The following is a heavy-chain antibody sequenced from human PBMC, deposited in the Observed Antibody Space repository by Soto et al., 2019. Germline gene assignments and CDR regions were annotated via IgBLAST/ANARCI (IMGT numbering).Heavy chain of an antibody. Sequence: QVQLVRSGAEVKKPGASVNVSCKASGYTFTSSYIHWVRQAPGQGFEWMGIINPGGGGTSYSQKLQGRVTVTRDTSTRTIYMELNSLRSEDTAVYYCARGPGASGLDVWGQGTTVTVSS. V-gene: IGHV1-46*01. CDR2: INPGGGGT. CDR3: ARGPGASGLDV. CDR1: GYTFTSSY. J-gene: IGHJ6*02. D-gene: IGHD2-8*02.